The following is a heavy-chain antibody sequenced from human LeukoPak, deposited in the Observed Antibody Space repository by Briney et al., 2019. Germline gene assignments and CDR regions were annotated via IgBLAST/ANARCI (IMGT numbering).Heavy chain of an antibody. CDR3: ARGYRSLGGATLIDC. J-gene: IGHJ4*02. CDR1: GYSISSGYY. D-gene: IGHD1-26*01. V-gene: IGHV4-61*01. CDR2: INYSGST. Sequence: SETLSLTCTVSGYSISSGYYWGWIRQPPGKGLEWIAYINYSGSTNYNPSLKSRVPISVDTSKNQFALKLRSVTAADTAVYYCARGYRSLGGATLIDCWGQGTLVTVSS.